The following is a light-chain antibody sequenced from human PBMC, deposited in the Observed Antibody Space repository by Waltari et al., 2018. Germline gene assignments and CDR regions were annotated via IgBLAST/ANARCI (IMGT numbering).Light chain of an antibody. CDR3: HSRDASGVGGS. CDR2: DKN. Sequence: SSELTQDPAVSVAMGQTVRITCQGDSLRSYYASWYQQRPGQAPILVMYDKNNRPSGVPDRFSCPSSHTTASLTITGAQAEDEASYYCHSRDASGVGGSFGGGTKLTVL. J-gene: IGLJ2*01. CDR1: SLRSYY. V-gene: IGLV3-19*01.